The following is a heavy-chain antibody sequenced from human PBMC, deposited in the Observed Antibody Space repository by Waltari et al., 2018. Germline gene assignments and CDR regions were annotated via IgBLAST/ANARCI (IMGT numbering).Heavy chain of an antibody. CDR1: GYTFSRSG. Sequence: QVQLVQSGAEVKKPGASVKVSCKASGYTFSRSGISWARQAPGQGLEWMGWISGSNGATVYAHTLQGRVTMTTDSSTNTAYLELRSLRSDDTAVYYCARTPDIDYYMDVWGKGTTVTISS. V-gene: IGHV1-18*01. CDR3: ARTPDIDYYMDV. D-gene: IGHD2-15*01. J-gene: IGHJ6*03. CDR2: ISGSNGAT.